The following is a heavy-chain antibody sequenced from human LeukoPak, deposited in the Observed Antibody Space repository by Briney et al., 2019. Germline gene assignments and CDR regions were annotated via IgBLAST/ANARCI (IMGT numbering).Heavy chain of an antibody. D-gene: IGHD5-18*01. V-gene: IGHV4-4*07. J-gene: IGHJ5*02. Sequence: SETLSLTCTVSGGSISSYYWSWIRQPAGNGLEWIGRIYTSGSTNYSPSLKSRVTMSVDTSKNQFSLKLSSVTAADTAVYYCARDEGGYSYGSLNWFDPWGQGTLVTVSS. CDR2: IYTSGST. CDR1: GGSISSYY. CDR3: ARDEGGYSYGSLNWFDP.